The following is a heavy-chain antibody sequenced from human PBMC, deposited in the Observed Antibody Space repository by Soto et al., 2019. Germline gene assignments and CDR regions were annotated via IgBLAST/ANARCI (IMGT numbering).Heavy chain of an antibody. D-gene: IGHD3-22*01. V-gene: IGHV1-69*13. CDR2: IIPIFGTA. CDR3: ARVFPPYYYDSSGMFDY. CDR1: GGTFSSYA. Sequence: SVKVSCKASGGTFSSYAISWVRQAPGQGLEWMGGIIPIFGTASYAQKFQGRVTITADESTSTAYMELSSLRSEDTTVYYCARVFPPYYYDSSGMFDYWGQGXLVTVYS. J-gene: IGHJ4*02.